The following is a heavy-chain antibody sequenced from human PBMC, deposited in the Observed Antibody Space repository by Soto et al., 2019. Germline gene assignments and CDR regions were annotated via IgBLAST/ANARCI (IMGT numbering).Heavy chain of an antibody. CDR2: IIPILGIA. Sequence: QVQLVQSGAEVKKPGSSVKVSCKASGGTFSSYTISWVRQAPGQGLEWMGRIIPILGIANYAQKFQGRVTITADKATRTADMGLSSLRSEDTAVYYCAIVPGYSSSWYPEYFQHWGQGTLVTVSS. J-gene: IGHJ1*01. V-gene: IGHV1-69*02. CDR3: AIVPGYSSSWYPEYFQH. D-gene: IGHD6-13*01. CDR1: GGTFSSYT.